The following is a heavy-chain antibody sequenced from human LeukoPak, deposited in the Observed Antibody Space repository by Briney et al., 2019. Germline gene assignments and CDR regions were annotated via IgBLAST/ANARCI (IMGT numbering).Heavy chain of an antibody. Sequence: SETLSLTCTVSGGSISSGGYYWSWLRQPPGQGLEWIGYIYYSGSTNYNPSLKSRVTISVDTSKNQFSLKLNSVTAADTAVYYCARSPGMLTAPDYWGRGTLVTVSS. V-gene: IGHV4-61*08. CDR3: ARSPGMLTAPDY. J-gene: IGHJ4*02. CDR1: GGSISSGGYY. D-gene: IGHD2-21*02. CDR2: IYYSGST.